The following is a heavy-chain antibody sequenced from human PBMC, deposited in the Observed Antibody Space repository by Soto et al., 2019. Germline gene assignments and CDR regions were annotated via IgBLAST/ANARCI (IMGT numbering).Heavy chain of an antibody. J-gene: IGHJ5*02. CDR1: GVSISSSSYY. D-gene: IGHD3-16*02. CDR2: IYYSGTT. Sequence: SETLSLTCSVSGVSISSSSYYWGWIRQPPGKGLEWIGSIYYSGTTFHNPSLKSRVTISVDTSKNQFSLNLTSVTASDTAVYYCAGRNSLASVSLNFRELSNYKWIDPWGPGTLVTVSS. CDR3: AGRNSLASVSLNFRELSNYKWIDP. V-gene: IGHV4-39*01.